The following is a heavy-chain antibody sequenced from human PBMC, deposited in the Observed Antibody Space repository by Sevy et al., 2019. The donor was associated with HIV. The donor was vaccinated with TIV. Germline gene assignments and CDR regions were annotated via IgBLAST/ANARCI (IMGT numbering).Heavy chain of an antibody. CDR1: GFTFSSYA. Sequence: GGSLRLSCAASGFTFSSYAMSWVRQAPGKGLEGVSGISESGGSTDYADSVKGRFTISRDNSKNTLYLQMNSLRAEDAAIYYCAKEMWYAMGFGYWGQGTLVTVSS. J-gene: IGHJ4*02. D-gene: IGHD2-15*01. CDR3: AKEMWYAMGFGY. V-gene: IGHV3-23*01. CDR2: ISESGGST.